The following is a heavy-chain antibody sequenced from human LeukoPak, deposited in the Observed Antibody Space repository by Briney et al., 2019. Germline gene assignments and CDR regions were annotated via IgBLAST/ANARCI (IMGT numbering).Heavy chain of an antibody. J-gene: IGHJ4*02. CDR3: AKDRWPRTGSDYKIFDY. V-gene: IGHV3-23*01. CDR2: ISGSGGST. D-gene: IGHD4-11*01. Sequence: GALRLSCAASGFTFSSYAMSWVRQAPGKGLEWVSAISGSGGSTYYADSVKGRFTISRDNSKNTLYLQMNSLRAEDTAVYYCAKDRWPRTGSDYKIFDYWGQGTLVTVSS. CDR1: GFTFSSYA.